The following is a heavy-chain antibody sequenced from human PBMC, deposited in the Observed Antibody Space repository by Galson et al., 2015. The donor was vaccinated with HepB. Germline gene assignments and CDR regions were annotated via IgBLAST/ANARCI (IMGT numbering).Heavy chain of an antibody. Sequence: LSLTCTVSGGSISSYYWSWIRQPPGKGLEWIGYIYYSGSTNYNPSLKSRVTISVDTSKNQFSLKLSSVTAADTAVYYCAREVVVVPAASFGPTNWFDPWGQGTLVTVSS. J-gene: IGHJ5*02. CDR2: IYYSGST. V-gene: IGHV4-59*01. CDR3: AREVVVVPAASFGPTNWFDP. CDR1: GGSISSYY. D-gene: IGHD2-2*01.